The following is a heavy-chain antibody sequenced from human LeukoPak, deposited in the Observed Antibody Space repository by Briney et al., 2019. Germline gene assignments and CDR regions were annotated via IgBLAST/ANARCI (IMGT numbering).Heavy chain of an antibody. Sequence: SETLSLTCTVSGGSISSGDYYWSWIRQPPGKGLEWIGYIYYSGSTYYNPSLKSRVTISVDTSKNQFSLKLSSVTAADTAVYYCARDRYFDYIRFDPWGQGTLVTVSS. V-gene: IGHV4-30-4*01. CDR3: ARDRYFDYIRFDP. CDR1: GGSISSGDYY. D-gene: IGHD3-9*01. CDR2: IYYSGST. J-gene: IGHJ5*02.